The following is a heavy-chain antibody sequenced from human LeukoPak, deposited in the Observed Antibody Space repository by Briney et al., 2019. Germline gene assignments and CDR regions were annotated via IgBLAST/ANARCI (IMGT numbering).Heavy chain of an antibody. J-gene: IGHJ4*02. CDR1: GFIFSNYG. V-gene: IGHV3-33*01. CDR2: VWYDGSNK. D-gene: IGHD5/OR15-5a*01. CDR3: ARDPSLRVTLDY. Sequence: GGSLRLSCAASGFIFSNYGMPWVRQAPGKGLEWVAVVWYDGSNKYYADSVKGRFTISRDNSKNMLYLQMNSLRAEDTAVYYCARDPSLRVTLDYWGQGTLVTVSS.